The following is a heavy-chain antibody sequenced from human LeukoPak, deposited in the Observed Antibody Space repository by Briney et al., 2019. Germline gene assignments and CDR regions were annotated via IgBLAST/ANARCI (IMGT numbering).Heavy chain of an antibody. J-gene: IGHJ5*02. D-gene: IGHD3-16*01. CDR2: INPNSGGT. CDR1: GYTFTGYC. CDR3: ARDNKPTYVWGSSRPTRTNWFDP. Sequence: GASVKVSCKASGYTFTGYCMHWVRQAPGQGLEWMGWINPNSGGTNYAQKFQGRVTMTRDTSISTAYMELSRLRSDDTAVYYCARDNKPTYVWGSSRPTRTNWFDPWGQGTLVTVSS. V-gene: IGHV1-2*02.